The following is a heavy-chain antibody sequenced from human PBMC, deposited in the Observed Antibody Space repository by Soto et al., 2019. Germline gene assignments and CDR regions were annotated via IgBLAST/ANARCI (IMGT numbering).Heavy chain of an antibody. CDR1: GFSLSTSGVG. J-gene: IGHJ5*02. CDR3: ALTYYGSGSYYNVRWFDP. Sequence: QITLKESGPTLVKPTQTLTLTCTFSGFSLSTSGVGVGWIRQPPGKALEWLALIYWDDDKRYSPSLKSRLTITKDTSKHQVVLTMTNMDPVDTATYYCALTYYGSGSYYNVRWFDPWGQGNLVTVSS. CDR2: IYWDDDK. V-gene: IGHV2-5*02. D-gene: IGHD3-10*01.